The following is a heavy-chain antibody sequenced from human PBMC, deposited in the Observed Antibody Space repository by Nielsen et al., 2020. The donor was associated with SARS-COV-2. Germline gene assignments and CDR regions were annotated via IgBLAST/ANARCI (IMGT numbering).Heavy chain of an antibody. CDR3: AIPSTGDGAFDI. Sequence: GSLRLSCAVYGGSFSGYYWSWIRQPPGKGLEWIGEINHSGSTNYNPSLKSRVTISVDTSKNQFSLKLSSVTAADTAVYYCAIPSTGDGAFDIWGQGTMVTVSS. D-gene: IGHD1-14*01. CDR2: INHSGST. J-gene: IGHJ3*02. V-gene: IGHV4-34*01. CDR1: GGSFSGYY.